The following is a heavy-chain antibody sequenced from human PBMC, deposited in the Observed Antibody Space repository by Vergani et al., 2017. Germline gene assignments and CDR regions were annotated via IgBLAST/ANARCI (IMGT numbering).Heavy chain of an antibody. V-gene: IGHV4-59*01. CDR2: MYHSGST. CDR3: GRVADFYGLGSRLLDR. CDR1: GGSMSGYY. Sequence: QVRLQESGPGLVKPSETMSLTCRVSGGSMSGYYWSWIRQPPGKELEWIGYMYHSGSTNYNPSLEARVTISGGTCKNQFSLKLNSVTAADTAVYYCGRVADFYGLGSRLLDRWVQGVLLTVSS. J-gene: IGHJ4*02. D-gene: IGHD3-10*01.